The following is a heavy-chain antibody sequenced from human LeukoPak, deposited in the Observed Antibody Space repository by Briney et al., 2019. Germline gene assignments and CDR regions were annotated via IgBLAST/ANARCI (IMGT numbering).Heavy chain of an antibody. V-gene: IGHV3-15*01. CDR1: GFTFSNAW. Sequence: GGSLRLSCAASGFTFSNAWMSWVRQAPGKGQEWVGRIKSKTDGGSTDYAAPVKGRFTISRDDSKNTLYLQMNSLKTEDTAVYYCTTDYYGSGSYPDAFDIWGRGTMVTVSS. CDR3: TTDYYGSGSYPDAFDI. D-gene: IGHD3-10*01. CDR2: IKSKTDGGST. J-gene: IGHJ3*02.